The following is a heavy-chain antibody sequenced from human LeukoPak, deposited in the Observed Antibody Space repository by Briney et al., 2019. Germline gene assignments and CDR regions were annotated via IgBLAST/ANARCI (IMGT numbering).Heavy chain of an antibody. J-gene: IGHJ3*02. CDR3: AKDVRSPSAFDI. Sequence: SGGSLRLSCAASGFTFDDYAMHWVWQAPGKGLEWVSGISWNSGSIGYADSVKGRFTISRDNAKNSLYLQMNSLRAEDTALYYCAKDVRSPSAFDIWGQGTMVTVSS. V-gene: IGHV3-9*01. CDR1: GFTFDDYA. CDR2: ISWNSGSI.